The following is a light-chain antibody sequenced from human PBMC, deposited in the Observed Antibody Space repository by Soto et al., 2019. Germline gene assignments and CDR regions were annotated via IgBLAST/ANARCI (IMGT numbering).Light chain of an antibody. CDR3: QHRSNWPRT. CDR1: QSVSSY. V-gene: IGKV3-11*01. CDR2: DAS. Sequence: EFVLTQSPATLSLSPGERATLSCRASQSVSSYLAWYQQKPGQAPRLLIYDASNRATGIPARFSGSGSGTDFTLTISSLEPEDFAVYYCQHRSNWPRTFGQGTKVEIK. J-gene: IGKJ1*01.